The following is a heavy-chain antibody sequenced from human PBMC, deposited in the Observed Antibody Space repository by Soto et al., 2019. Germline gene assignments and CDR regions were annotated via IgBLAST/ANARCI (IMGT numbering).Heavy chain of an antibody. D-gene: IGHD3-3*01. Sequence: PSVKVSCKVSGYTLTELSMHWVRQAPGKGLEWMGGFDPEDGETIYAQKFQGRVTMTEDTSTDTAYMELSSLRSEDTAVYYCATVPNYDFWSVAFDIWGQGTMVTVSS. CDR1: GYTLTELS. V-gene: IGHV1-24*01. J-gene: IGHJ3*02. CDR3: ATVPNYDFWSVAFDI. CDR2: FDPEDGET.